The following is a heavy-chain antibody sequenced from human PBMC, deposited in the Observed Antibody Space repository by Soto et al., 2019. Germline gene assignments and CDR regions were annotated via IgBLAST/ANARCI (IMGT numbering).Heavy chain of an antibody. CDR2: INAGNGNT. CDR3: ARSIVVVTAADY. D-gene: IGHD2-21*02. V-gene: IGHV1-3*01. CDR1: GYTFTSYA. Sequence: QVQLVQSGAEVKKPGASVKVSCKASGYTFTSYAMHWVRQAPGQRLEWMGWINAGNGNTKYSQKFQGRGTITRDTSPSPAYMELSSLRSEDTAVYYSARSIVVVTAADYWGQGTLVTVSS. J-gene: IGHJ4*02.